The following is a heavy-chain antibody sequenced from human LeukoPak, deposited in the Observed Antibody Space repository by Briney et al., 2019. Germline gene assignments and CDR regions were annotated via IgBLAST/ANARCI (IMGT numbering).Heavy chain of an antibody. Sequence: ASVKVSCKASGYTFTDYFMHWVRQARGQGLESMGWIDADSGTPTYPQKFQGRVTMTRDTSTSTVYMELSRLISDDTAVYYCARAGDLNRNPYWGQGTLVTVSS. V-gene: IGHV1-2*02. CDR3: ARAGDLNRNPY. D-gene: IGHD1-26*01. CDR2: IDADSGTP. J-gene: IGHJ4*02. CDR1: GYTFTDYF.